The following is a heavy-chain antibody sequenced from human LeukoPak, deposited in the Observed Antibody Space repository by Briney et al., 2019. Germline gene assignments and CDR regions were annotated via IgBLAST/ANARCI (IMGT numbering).Heavy chain of an antibody. J-gene: IGHJ4*01. CDR2: IHDNGRT. CDR1: GGPIRGYF. CDR3: ARVGGYSGFY. D-gene: IGHD5-12*01. Sequence: SETLSLTCTVSGGPIRGYFWSWIRHPPGKGLEWIGYIHDNGRTTYNPSLRSRVTISVDTSKSQFSLKLNSLTTTDTAVYYCARVGGYSGFYWGQGTLVTVSS. V-gene: IGHV4-59*01.